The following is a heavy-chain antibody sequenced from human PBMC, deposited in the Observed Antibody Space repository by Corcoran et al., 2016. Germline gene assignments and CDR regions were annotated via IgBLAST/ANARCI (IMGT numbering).Heavy chain of an antibody. J-gene: IGHJ4*02. Sequence: EVQLVESGGGLVQPGGSLKLSCAASGFTFSGSAMHWVRQASGKGLEWVGRIRSKANSYATAYAASVKGRFTISRDDSKNTAYLQMNSLKTADTALYYCTRITVTTSHWGQGTLVTVSS. CDR2: IRSKANSYAT. D-gene: IGHD4-17*01. CDR3: TRITVTTSH. CDR1: GFTFSGSA. V-gene: IGHV3-73*02.